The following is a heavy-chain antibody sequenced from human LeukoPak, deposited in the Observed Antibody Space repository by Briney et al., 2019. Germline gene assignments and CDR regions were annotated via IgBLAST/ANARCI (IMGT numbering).Heavy chain of an antibody. D-gene: IGHD4-17*01. V-gene: IGHV3-33*01. J-gene: IGHJ6*02. CDR2: IWYDGSNK. CDR1: GFTLSSYG. Sequence: PGGSLRLSCAASGFTLSSYGMHWVRQAPGKGLEWVAVIWYDGSNKYYADSVKGRFTISRDNSKNTLYLQTNSLRAEDTAVYYCARDYGDYYYGMDVWGQGTTVTVSS. CDR3: ARDYGDYYYGMDV.